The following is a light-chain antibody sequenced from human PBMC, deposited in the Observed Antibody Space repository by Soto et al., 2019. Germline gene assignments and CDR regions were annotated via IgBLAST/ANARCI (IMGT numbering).Light chain of an antibody. Sequence: EIVLTQSPATPSLSPGERATLSCRASQSVSSYFAWYQQKPGQAPGXLXXDASNRATGIPARFSGSGSGTDFTLTLSSLEPEDFAVYYCQQRSNWPPKWTFGQGTQVEI. CDR1: QSVSSY. CDR3: QQRSNWPPKWT. V-gene: IGKV3-11*01. CDR2: DAS. J-gene: IGKJ1*01.